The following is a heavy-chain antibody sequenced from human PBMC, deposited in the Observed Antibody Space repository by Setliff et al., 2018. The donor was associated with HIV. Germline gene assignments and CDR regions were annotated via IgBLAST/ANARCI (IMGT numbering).Heavy chain of an antibody. CDR3: ARGPQYNFWGGYLGL. CDR1: GFIFSNYV. CDR2: IYFDGSNS. D-gene: IGHD3-3*01. V-gene: IGHV3-33*01. J-gene: IGHJ4*02. Sequence: GGSLRLSCAASGFIFSNYVMHWVRQTPGKGLEWVSFIYFDGSNSDYADSVKGRFTISRDNAKNTVYLQLTSLRAEDTAVYYCARGPQYNFWGGYLGLWGQGTLVTVSS.